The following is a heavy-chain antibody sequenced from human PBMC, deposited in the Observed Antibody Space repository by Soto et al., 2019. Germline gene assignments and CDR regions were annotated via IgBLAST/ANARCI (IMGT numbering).Heavy chain of an antibody. J-gene: IGHJ5*02. V-gene: IGHV3-30*18. CDR2: ISYDGSNK. D-gene: IGHD2-2*01. Sequence: QVQLVESGGGVVQPGRSLRLSCAASGFTFSSYGMHWVRQAPGKGLEWVAVISYDGSNKYYADSVKGRFTISRDNSKNTLYLQMNSLRAEDTAVYYCAKDPALGYCSSTSGWFDPWGQGTLVTVSS. CDR3: AKDPALGYCSSTSGWFDP. CDR1: GFTFSSYG.